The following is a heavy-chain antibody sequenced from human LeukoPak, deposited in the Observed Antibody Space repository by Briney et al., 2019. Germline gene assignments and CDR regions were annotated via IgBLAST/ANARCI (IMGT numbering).Heavy chain of an antibody. CDR2: ISGSGGST. CDR1: GFTFSSYA. D-gene: IGHD2-2*02. CDR3: AKAHEPIVVVPAAIRSGFDY. V-gene: IGHV3-23*01. J-gene: IGHJ4*02. Sequence: PGGSLRLSCAASGFTFSSYAMSWVRQAPGKGLEWVSAISGSGGSTHYADSVKGRFTISRDNSKNTLYLQMNSLRAEDTAVYYCAKAHEPIVVVPAAIRSGFDYWGQGTLVTVSS.